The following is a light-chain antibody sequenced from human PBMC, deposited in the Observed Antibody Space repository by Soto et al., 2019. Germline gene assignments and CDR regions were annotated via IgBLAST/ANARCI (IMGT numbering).Light chain of an antibody. J-gene: IGKJ1*01. CDR3: QQYGSSGT. Sequence: ETALTQSPATLSASPGERATLSCRASQTVGVRLAGYQHKPGQAPRLLIYEASNRATGIPDRFSGSGSGTDFTLTISRLEPEDFAVYYCQQYGSSGTFGQGTKVDIK. CDR2: EAS. V-gene: IGKV3-20*01. CDR1: QTVGVR.